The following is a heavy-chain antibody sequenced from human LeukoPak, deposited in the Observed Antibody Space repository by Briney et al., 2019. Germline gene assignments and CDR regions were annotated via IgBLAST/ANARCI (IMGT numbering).Heavy chain of an antibody. J-gene: IGHJ6*03. CDR1: GGTFSSYA. CDR3: ARVGDGYNYDYYYMDV. Sequence: GASVKLSCKASGGTFSSYAISWVRQAPGQGLEWMGGIIPIFGTANYAQKFQGRVTITADESTSTAYMELSSLRSEDTAVYYRARVGDGYNYDYYYMDVWGKGTTVTVSS. V-gene: IGHV1-69*13. CDR2: IIPIFGTA. D-gene: IGHD5-24*01.